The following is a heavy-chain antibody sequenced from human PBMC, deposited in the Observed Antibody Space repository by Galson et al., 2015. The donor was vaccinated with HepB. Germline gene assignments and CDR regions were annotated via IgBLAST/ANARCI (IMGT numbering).Heavy chain of an antibody. V-gene: IGHV5-51*01. CDR1: GFSFTSYW. Sequence: QSGAEVKKPGESLKISCKGSGFSFTSYWIAWVRQIPGKGLEWMGIIYPGDSDMRFSPSFQGQVTISADKSISTAYLQWSSLKASDTAMYYCARQAYCGGDCARGAFDIWGQGTMITVSS. CDR3: ARQAYCGGDCARGAFDI. CDR2: IYPGDSDM. J-gene: IGHJ3*02. D-gene: IGHD2-21*02.